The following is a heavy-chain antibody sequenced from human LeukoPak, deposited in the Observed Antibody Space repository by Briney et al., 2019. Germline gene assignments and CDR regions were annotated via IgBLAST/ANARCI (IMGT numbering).Heavy chain of an antibody. J-gene: IGHJ6*03. Sequence: ASVKVSCKASGYTFTSYDINWVRQATGQGLEWMGWMNPNSGNTGYAQKFQGRVTMTRNTSISTAYMELSSLRSEDTAVYYCAREKVGLGSSALRYYYYYYMDVWGKGTTVTVSS. CDR2: MNPNSGNT. CDR3: AREKVGLGSSALRYYYYYYMDV. D-gene: IGHD6-6*01. V-gene: IGHV1-8*01. CDR1: GYTFTSYD.